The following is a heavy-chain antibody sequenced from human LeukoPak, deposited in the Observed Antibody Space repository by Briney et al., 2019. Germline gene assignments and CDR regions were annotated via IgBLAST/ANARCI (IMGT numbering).Heavy chain of an antibody. Sequence: ASVKVSCKASGYTFTGYYMHWVRQAPGQGLEWMGRINPNSGGTNYAQKFQGRVTMTRDTSISTAYMELSRLRSDDTAVCYCARDGDRLWFGEFFYYYYYYGMDVWGQGTTVTVSS. J-gene: IGHJ6*02. D-gene: IGHD3-10*01. CDR3: ARDGDRLWFGEFFYYYYYYGMDV. CDR2: INPNSGGT. CDR1: GYTFTGYY. V-gene: IGHV1-2*06.